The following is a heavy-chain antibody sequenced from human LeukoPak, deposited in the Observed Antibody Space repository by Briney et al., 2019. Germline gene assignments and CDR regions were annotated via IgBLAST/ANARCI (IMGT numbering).Heavy chain of an antibody. CDR2: IIPILGIA. CDR1: GGTFSSYA. V-gene: IGHV1-69*04. J-gene: IGHJ4*02. CDR3: ASYVDTAMASFDY. Sequence: GSSVKVSCKASGGTFSSYAISWVRQAPGQGLEWIGRIIPILGIANYAQKFQGRVTITADKSTSTAYMELSSLRSEDTAVYYCASYVDTAMASFDYWGQGTLVTVSS. D-gene: IGHD5-18*01.